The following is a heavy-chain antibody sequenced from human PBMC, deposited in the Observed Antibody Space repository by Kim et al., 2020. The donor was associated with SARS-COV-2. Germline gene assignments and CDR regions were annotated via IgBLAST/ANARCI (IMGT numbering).Heavy chain of an antibody. D-gene: IGHD3-9*01. CDR2: ISSSGSTI. CDR1: GFTFSDYY. Sequence: GGSLRLSCAASGFTFSDYYMSWIRQAPGKGLEWVSYISSSGSTIYYADSVKGRFTISRDNAKNSLYLQMNSLRAEDTAVYYCARDPLRYFDWDTHDAFDIWGQGTMVTVSS. CDR3: ARDPLRYFDWDTHDAFDI. V-gene: IGHV3-11*01. J-gene: IGHJ3*02.